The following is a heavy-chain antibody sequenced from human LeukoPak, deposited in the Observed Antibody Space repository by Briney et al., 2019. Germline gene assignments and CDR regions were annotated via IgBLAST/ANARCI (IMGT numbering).Heavy chain of an antibody. CDR3: ARADCSGGSCYGSLDY. J-gene: IGHJ4*02. CDR2: IYYSGST. V-gene: IGHV4-31*03. D-gene: IGHD2-15*01. Sequence: SQTLSLTCTVSGGSISSGGYYWSWIRQHPGKGLEWIGYIYYSGSTYYNPSLKSRVTISVDTSKNQFSLKLSSVTAADTAAYYCARADCSGGSCYGSLDYWGQGTLVTVSS. CDR1: GGSISSGGYY.